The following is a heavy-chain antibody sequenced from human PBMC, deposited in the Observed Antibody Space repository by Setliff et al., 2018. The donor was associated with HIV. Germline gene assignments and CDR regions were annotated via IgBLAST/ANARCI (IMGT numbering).Heavy chain of an antibody. CDR2: IKSKPDGGAI. D-gene: IGHD1-1*01. J-gene: IGHJ3*02. CDR3: TTYNWKDGLGFDI. V-gene: IGHV3-15*01. Sequence: GGSLRLSCAASGFTFNKAWMSWVRQAPGKGLEWVGRIKSKPDGGAIDYAAPVQGRFTISRDDSKNTLYLQMNSLKTEDTALYYCTTYNWKDGLGFDIWGQGTMVTVSS. CDR1: GFTFNKAW.